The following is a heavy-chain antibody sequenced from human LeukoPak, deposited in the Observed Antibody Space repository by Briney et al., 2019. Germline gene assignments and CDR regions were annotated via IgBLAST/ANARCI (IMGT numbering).Heavy chain of an antibody. CDR3: ARDSSSFRNWFDP. J-gene: IGHJ5*02. CDR1: GYTLTAYY. D-gene: IGHD6-13*01. CDR2: INPNSGDT. V-gene: IGHV1-2*02. Sequence: GASVNVPCKASGYTLTAYYIYWVRQAPGQGLEWMGWINPNSGDTNYAQKFQGRVTMTRDTSISTAYMELSRLRSDDTAVYYCARDSSSFRNWFDPWGQGTLVTVSS.